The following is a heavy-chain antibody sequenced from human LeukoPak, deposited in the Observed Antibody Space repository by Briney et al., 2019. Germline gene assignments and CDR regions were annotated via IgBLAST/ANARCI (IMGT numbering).Heavy chain of an antibody. CDR3: AKDRRFLEWLLCDY. CDR1: GFTFSSYA. D-gene: IGHD3-3*01. J-gene: IGHJ4*02. Sequence: GGSLRLSCAASGFTFSSYAMSWVRQAPGKGLEWVSAISGSGGSTYYADSVKGWFTISRDNSKNTLYLQMNSLRAEDTAVYYCAKDRRFLEWLLCDYWGQGTLVTVSS. CDR2: ISGSGGST. V-gene: IGHV3-23*01.